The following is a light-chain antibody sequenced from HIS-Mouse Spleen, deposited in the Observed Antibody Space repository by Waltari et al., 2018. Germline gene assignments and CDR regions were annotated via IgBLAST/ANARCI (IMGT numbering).Light chain of an antibody. Sequence: QSARTQPPSASGSPGQSVTISCTGTSSDVGGYTYVPWHQQHPCKAPKLMIYEVSKRPSGFPDRFSGSKSGNTASLTVSGLQAEDEADYYCSSYAGSNNLVFGGGTKLTVL. CDR2: EVS. J-gene: IGLJ2*01. V-gene: IGLV2-8*01. CDR1: SSDVGGYTY. CDR3: SSYAGSNNLV.